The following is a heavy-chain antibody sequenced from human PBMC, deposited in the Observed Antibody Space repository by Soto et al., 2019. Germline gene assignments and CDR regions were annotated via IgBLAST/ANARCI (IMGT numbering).Heavy chain of an antibody. CDR1: GISITSSY. J-gene: IGHJ5*02. CDR2: ISDRGDI. V-gene: IGHV4-59*08. CDR3: ARGRHWFGP. Sequence: KLRETLSLTCTVSGISITSSYWNWFRQSPGKGLEWIGQISDRGDINYNPPLESRVAISTDTSKNQVSLTLTAVNAADTAVYFCARGRHWFGPWGQGTLVTVSS.